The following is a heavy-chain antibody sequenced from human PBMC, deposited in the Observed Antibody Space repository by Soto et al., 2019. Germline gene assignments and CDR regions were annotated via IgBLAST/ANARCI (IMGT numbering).Heavy chain of an antibody. J-gene: IGHJ1*01. CDR1: GFTFSSYR. CDR2: ISSSGSYI. Sequence: GGSLRLSCAASGFTFSSYRMNWVRQAPGKGLEGVSSISSSGSYISYADSVKGRFTISRDNAKNSLYLQLNSLRAEDTALYYYAGNNEQWHTGNNRFQHWGQGTLVTVSS. V-gene: IGHV3-21*01. CDR3: AGNNEQWHTGNNRFQH. D-gene: IGHD6-19*01.